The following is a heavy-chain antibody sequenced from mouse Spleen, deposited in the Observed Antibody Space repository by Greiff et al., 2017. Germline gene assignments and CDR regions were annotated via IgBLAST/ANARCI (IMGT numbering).Heavy chain of an antibody. CDR3: ARASYGNYYAMDY. D-gene: IGHD2-1*01. CDR1: GFTFSDYY. V-gene: IGHV5-16*01. J-gene: IGHJ4*01. CDR2: INYDGSST. Sequence: EVKLVESEGGLVQPGSSMKLSCTASGFTFSDYYMAWVRQVPEKGLEWVANINYDGSSTYYLDSLKSRFIISRDNAKNILYLQMSSLKSEDTATYYCARASYGNYYAMDYWGQGTSVTVSS.